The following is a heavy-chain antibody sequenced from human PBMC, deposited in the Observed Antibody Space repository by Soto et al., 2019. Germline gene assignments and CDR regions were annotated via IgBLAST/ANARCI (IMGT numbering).Heavy chain of an antibody. CDR3: AKVLRHFDWYYALDV. J-gene: IGHJ6*02. CDR2: ISGSGGGT. V-gene: IGHV3-23*01. D-gene: IGHD3-9*01. CDR1: GFSLTSYA. Sequence: VGSLRLSCASSGFSLTSYAMRWVRQAPGKGLEWVSAISGSGGGTYYADSVKGRFTISRDNSKNTLYLQMNSLRAEDTAVYYCAKVLRHFDWYYALDVWGQGTTITVSS.